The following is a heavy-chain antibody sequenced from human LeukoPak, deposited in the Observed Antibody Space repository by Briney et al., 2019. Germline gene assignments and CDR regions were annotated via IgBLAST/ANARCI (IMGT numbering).Heavy chain of an antibody. CDR2: IHHSGST. V-gene: IGHV4-38-2*02. CDR3: ARRPNSSGWYRFSNKWFDP. J-gene: IGHJ5*02. CDR1: GYFISSGYY. D-gene: IGHD6-19*01. Sequence: PSETLSLTCTVSGYFISSGYYWGWIRQPPGKGLQWIGSIHHSGSTYYNPSLKRRVPISVDKSKNQFSLKLGSVTAPDTAVYYCARRPNSSGWYRFSNKWFDPWGQGTLVTVSS.